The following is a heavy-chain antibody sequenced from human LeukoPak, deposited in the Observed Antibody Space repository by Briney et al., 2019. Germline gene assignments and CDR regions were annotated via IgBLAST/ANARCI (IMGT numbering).Heavy chain of an antibody. CDR3: AKDKQQLASYYFDY. CDR2: ISYDGSSK. J-gene: IGHJ4*02. V-gene: IGHV3-30*18. Sequence: PGRSLRLSCAASGFTFSSYGMHWVRQAPGKGLEWVAVISYDGSSKYYADSVKGRFTISRDNSKNTLYLQMNSLRAEDTAVYYCAKDKQQLASYYFDYWGQGTLVTVSS. CDR1: GFTFSSYG. D-gene: IGHD6-13*01.